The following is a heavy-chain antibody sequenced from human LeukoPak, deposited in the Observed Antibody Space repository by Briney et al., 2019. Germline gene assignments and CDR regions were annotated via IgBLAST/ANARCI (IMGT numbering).Heavy chain of an antibody. CDR3: ATPPPPYSYGFDDAFDI. CDR1: GYTFTSYA. Sequence: ASVKVSCKASGYTFTSYAMNWVRQAPGQGLEWMGWITTNTGNPTYAQGFTGRFVFSLDTSVSTAYLQISSLKAEDTAVYYCATPPPPYSYGFDDAFDIWGQGTMVTVSS. J-gene: IGHJ3*02. D-gene: IGHD5-18*01. CDR2: ITTNTGNP. V-gene: IGHV7-4-1*02.